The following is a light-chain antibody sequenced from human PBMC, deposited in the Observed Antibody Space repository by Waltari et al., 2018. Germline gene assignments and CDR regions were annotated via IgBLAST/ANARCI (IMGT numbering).Light chain of an antibody. CDR1: QSVSSN. V-gene: IGKV3-15*01. Sequence: EIVMTQSPATLSGSPGERATLSCRASQSVSSNLAWYQQKPGQAPRLLIYGASTRATGIPARFSGSGSGTEFTLTISSLQSEDFAVYYCQQYNNWFRTFGQGTKLEIK. J-gene: IGKJ2*01. CDR2: GAS. CDR3: QQYNNWFRT.